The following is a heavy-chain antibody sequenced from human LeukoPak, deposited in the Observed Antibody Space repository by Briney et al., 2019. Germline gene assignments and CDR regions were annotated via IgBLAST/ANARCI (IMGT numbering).Heavy chain of an antibody. D-gene: IGHD3-9*01. Sequence: PGGSLRLSCAASGFAFDGYGMHWVRQPPGKGLEWVSFINIGGGKTYYADSVKGRFTISRDNSKKSVYLEMNSLRDEDTAFYYCAKDIGDFDWLYSGYFDFWGQGTLASVSS. CDR1: GFAFDGYG. CDR2: INIGGGKT. V-gene: IGHV3-43D*04. CDR3: AKDIGDFDWLYSGYFDF. J-gene: IGHJ4*02.